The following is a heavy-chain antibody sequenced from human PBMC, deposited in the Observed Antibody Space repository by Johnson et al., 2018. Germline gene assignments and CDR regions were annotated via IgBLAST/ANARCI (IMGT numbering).Heavy chain of an antibody. J-gene: IGHJ4*02. V-gene: IGHV6-1*01. CDR3: ASNHYYDTSGPVLIRDY. CDR2: TYYRSKWYN. D-gene: IGHD3-22*01. Sequence: QVQLQQSGPGLVKPSQTLALTCAISGDSVSSNSAAWNWIRQSPSRGLEWLGRTYYRSKWYNDYAVSVKSRITINPDTSKNQFSLQLNSVTPEDTAVYYCASNHYYDTSGPVLIRDYWGQGTLVTVSS. CDR1: GDSVSSNSAA.